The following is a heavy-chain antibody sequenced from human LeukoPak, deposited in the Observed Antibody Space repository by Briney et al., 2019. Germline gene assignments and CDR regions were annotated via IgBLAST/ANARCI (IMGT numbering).Heavy chain of an antibody. J-gene: IGHJ4*02. CDR3: ARDRAERNWTYHTLFDS. CDR1: GFTFGDYW. D-gene: IGHD1-7*01. CDR2: INGDERSR. Sequence: GGSLRLSCEVSGFTFGDYWMHWVRHPPGKGLVWVSRINGDERSRAYADSGKGRFTISRDNSKNTLYLQMNSLRVEDTGTYYCARDRAERNWTYHTLFDSWGQGTPVIVSS. V-gene: IGHV3-74*01.